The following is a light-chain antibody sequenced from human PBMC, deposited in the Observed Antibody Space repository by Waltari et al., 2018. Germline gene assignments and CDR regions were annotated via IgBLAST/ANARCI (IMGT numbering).Light chain of an antibody. CDR2: DAS. V-gene: IGKV1-12*01. J-gene: IGKJ1*01. Sequence: QMTQSPSSVSASVGDRVPLTFRASQGIASRLAWYQQKPGKAPKLLIYDASSLHSGVPSRFSGSGSGTDFTLTIRSLQPEDFATYYCQQVNSFPRTFGQGTKVEVK. CDR3: QQVNSFPRT. CDR1: QGIASR.